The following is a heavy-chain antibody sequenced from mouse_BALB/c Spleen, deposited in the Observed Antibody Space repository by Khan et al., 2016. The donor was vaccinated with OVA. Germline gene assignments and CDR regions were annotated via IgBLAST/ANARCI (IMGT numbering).Heavy chain of an antibody. V-gene: IGHV3-2*02. CDR3: ARTARIKY. CDR2: ISYSGST. J-gene: IGHJ2*01. D-gene: IGHD1-2*01. Sequence: EVQLQESGPGLVKPSQSLSLTCTVTGYSITSGYGWNWIRQFPGNKLEWMGYISYSGSTNYNPSLTSRISLTRDTSKNQFFLQLNSVTTEDTATYYCARTARIKYWGQGTTLTVSS. CDR1: GYSITSGYG.